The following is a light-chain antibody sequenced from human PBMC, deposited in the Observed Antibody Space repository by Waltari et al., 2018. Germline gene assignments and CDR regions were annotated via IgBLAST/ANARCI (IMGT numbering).Light chain of an antibody. CDR1: QSIRSY. J-gene: IGKJ4*01. CDR3: QQSYSTPPT. CDR2: AAS. Sequence: DIQMTQSPSSLSASVGDRVTSTCRASQSIRSYLNWYQQKPGKAPKLLIYAASSLQSGVPSRFSGSGSGTDFTLTISSLQPEDFATYYCQQSYSTPPTFGGGTKVEIK. V-gene: IGKV1-39*01.